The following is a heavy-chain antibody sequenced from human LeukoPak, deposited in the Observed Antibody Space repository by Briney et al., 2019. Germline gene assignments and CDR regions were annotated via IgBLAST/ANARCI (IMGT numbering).Heavy chain of an antibody. J-gene: IGHJ5*02. V-gene: IGHV1-69*05. CDR3: ASGGTPYYYGSESAWFDP. CDR2: IIPIFGTA. CDR1: GGTFSSYA. Sequence: GSSVKVSCKASGGTFSSYAISWVRQAPGQGLEWMGRIIPIFGTANYAQKFQGRVTITTDESTSTAYMELSSLRSEGTAVYYCASGGTPYYYGSESAWFDPWGQGTLVTVSS. D-gene: IGHD3-10*01.